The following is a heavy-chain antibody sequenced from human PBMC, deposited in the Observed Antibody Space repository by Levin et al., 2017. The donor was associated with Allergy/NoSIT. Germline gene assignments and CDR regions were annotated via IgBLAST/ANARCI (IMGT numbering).Heavy chain of an antibody. V-gene: IGHV3-33*01. CDR1: GFTFSNYG. J-gene: IGHJ4*02. Sequence: GESLKISCAASGFTFSNYGMHWVRQAPGKGLEWVALIWYDGSNADYADSVKGRFTISRDNSKNTLYLQMNSLRVGDTALYYCTSDYCGGDCYHSGVGVHWGQGTLVTVS. D-gene: IGHD2-21*02. CDR3: TSDYCGGDCYHSGVGVH. CDR2: IWYDGSNA.